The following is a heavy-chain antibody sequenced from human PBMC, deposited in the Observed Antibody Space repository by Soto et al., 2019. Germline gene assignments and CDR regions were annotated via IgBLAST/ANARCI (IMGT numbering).Heavy chain of an antibody. CDR3: ARGLQPGYSSSWRLDY. J-gene: IGHJ4*02. D-gene: IGHD6-13*01. CDR2: IYYSGST. V-gene: IGHV4-59*01. CDR1: GGSISSYY. Sequence: SETLSLTCTVSGGSISSYYWSWIRQPPGKGLEWIGYIYYSGSTNYNPSLKSRVTISVDTSKNQFSLKLSSVTAADTAVYYCARGLQPGYSSSWRLDYWGQGTLVTVSS.